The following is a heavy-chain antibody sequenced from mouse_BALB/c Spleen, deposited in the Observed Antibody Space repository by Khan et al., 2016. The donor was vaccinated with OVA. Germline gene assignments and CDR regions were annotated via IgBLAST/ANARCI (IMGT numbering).Heavy chain of an antibody. CDR1: GYTFTDYY. CDR2: IYPGSGNT. D-gene: IGHD2-2*01. V-gene: IGHV1-76*01. J-gene: IGHJ3*01. Sequence: QVQLQQSGAELARPGASVKLSCKASGYTFTDYYINWVKQRTGQGLEWIGEIYPGSGNTYYNEKFKDKATLTADKSSSTAFMQLNILTSDDSSVYFCARSGIGSFAYWGQGTLVTVSA. CDR3: ARSGIGSFAY.